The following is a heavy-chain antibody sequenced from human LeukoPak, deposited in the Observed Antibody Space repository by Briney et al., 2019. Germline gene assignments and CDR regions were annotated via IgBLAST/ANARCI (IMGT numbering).Heavy chain of an antibody. CDR3: ARDADWGYDAYDI. Sequence: SQTLSLTCAISGDGLSVSSDVWNWVTQSPSRGLEWLGRAYYKSKGHNDYAVSVKSRITISPDTSKNQFSLHLNSVTHEDTAVYYCARDADWGYDAYDIWGQGTMVTVSS. D-gene: IGHD7-27*01. CDR2: AYYKSKGHN. J-gene: IGHJ3*02. CDR1: GDGLSVSSDV. V-gene: IGHV6-1*01.